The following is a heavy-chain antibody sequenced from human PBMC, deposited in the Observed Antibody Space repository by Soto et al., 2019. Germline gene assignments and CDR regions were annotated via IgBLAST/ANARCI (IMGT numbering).Heavy chain of an antibody. CDR1: GFTFSRYG. V-gene: IGHV3-33*01. Sequence: QVHLVESGGGVVQPGRPLRLSCAASGFTFSRYGMHWVRQAPGKGLEWVGVIVRDGGQKQYADSVRGRFTISRDNSRDTVYLEVNSVTVEDTAVYYCGGDDDFGDNGLGYWGQGTLVTVSS. CDR2: IVRDGGQK. J-gene: IGHJ4*02. CDR3: GGDDDFGDNGLGY. D-gene: IGHD3-16*01.